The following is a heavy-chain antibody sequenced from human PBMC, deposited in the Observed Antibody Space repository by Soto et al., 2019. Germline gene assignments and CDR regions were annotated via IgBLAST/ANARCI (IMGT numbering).Heavy chain of an antibody. CDR2: INHSGST. CDR1: GGSFSGYY. V-gene: IGHV4-34*01. CDR3: ARPSTGVFDY. J-gene: IGHJ4*02. Sequence: TLSLTCAVYGGSFSGYYWSWIRQPPGKGLEWIGEINHSGSTNYNPSLKSRVTISVDTSKNQFSLKLSSVTAADTAVYYCARPSTGVFDYWGQGTLVTVSS. D-gene: IGHD3-10*01.